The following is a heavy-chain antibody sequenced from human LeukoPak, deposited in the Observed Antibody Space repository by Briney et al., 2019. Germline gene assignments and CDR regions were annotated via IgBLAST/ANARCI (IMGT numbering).Heavy chain of an antibody. CDR2: INHSGST. D-gene: IGHD2-8*01. CDR3: ARGGRYCTNGVCSVSWFDP. CDR1: GWPFSGYY. Sequence: SEALSLTCGVSGWPFSGYYWSWIRQPPGKGLEWIGEINHSGSTKYNPSLKSRVTISVDTSKKQFSLKLSSVTAADTAVYYCARGGRYCTNGVCSVSWFDPWGQGPLVTVSS. J-gene: IGHJ5*02. V-gene: IGHV4-34*01.